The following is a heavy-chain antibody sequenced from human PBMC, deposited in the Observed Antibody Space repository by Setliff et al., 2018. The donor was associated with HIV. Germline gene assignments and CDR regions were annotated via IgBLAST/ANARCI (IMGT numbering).Heavy chain of an antibody. CDR2: INHSGST. Sequence: SETLSLTCAVYGGSFSGYYWSWIRQPPGKGLEWIGEINHSGSTNYNPSLKSRVTISVDTSKNQFSLKLSSVTAADTAVYYCARRDSYYYGSGSLNRYYFDYWGQGTLVTVS. CDR3: ARRDSYYYGSGSLNRYYFDY. V-gene: IGHV4-34*01. CDR1: GGSFSGYY. J-gene: IGHJ4*02. D-gene: IGHD3-10*01.